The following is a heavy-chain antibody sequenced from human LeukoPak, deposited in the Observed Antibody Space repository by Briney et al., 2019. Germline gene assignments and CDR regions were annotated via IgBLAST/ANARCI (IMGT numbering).Heavy chain of an antibody. Sequence: RSQTLSLTCAISGDSVSSNSATWNWIRQSPSRGLEWLGRTYYRSEWYDDYAVSVKSRITINPDTSKNQFSLQLNSVSPEDTAVYYCVRGSKGSSPYWYFDLWGRGTLVTASS. D-gene: IGHD6-13*01. CDR3: VRGSKGSSPYWYFDL. J-gene: IGHJ2*01. CDR2: TYYRSEWYD. CDR1: GDSVSSNSAT. V-gene: IGHV6-1*01.